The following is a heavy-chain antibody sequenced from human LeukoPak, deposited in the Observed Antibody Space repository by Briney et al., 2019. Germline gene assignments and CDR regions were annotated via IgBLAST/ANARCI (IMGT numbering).Heavy chain of an antibody. D-gene: IGHD5-24*01. CDR3: AREEMATTRGFDP. J-gene: IGHJ5*02. Sequence: SETLSLTCGVSGYSISNTYYWGWIRQPPGKGLEWIGYIYYSGSTNYNPSLKSRVTISVDTSKNQFSLKLSSVTAADTAVYYCAREEMATTRGFDPWGQGTLVTVSS. CDR1: GYSISNTYY. CDR2: IYYSGST. V-gene: IGHV4-59*01.